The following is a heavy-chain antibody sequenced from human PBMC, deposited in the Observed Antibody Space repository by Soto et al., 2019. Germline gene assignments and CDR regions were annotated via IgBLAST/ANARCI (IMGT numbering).Heavy chain of an antibody. CDR1: GYSFTSYW. V-gene: IGHV5-10-1*01. CDR2: IDPSDSYT. D-gene: IGHD1-20*01. CDR3: GRLDSNWKLYYYGMDV. J-gene: IGHJ6*02. Sequence: GESLKISCKGSGYSFTSYWISWVRQMPGKGLEWMGRIDPSDSYTNYSPSFQGHVTISADKSISTAYLQWSSLKASDTAMYYCGRLDSNWKLYYYGMDVWGQGTTVTVSS.